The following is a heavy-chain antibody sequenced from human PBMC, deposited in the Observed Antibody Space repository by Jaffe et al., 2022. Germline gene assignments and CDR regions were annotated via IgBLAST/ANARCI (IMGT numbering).Heavy chain of an antibody. CDR3: ARSKLYYPHFDY. J-gene: IGHJ4*02. CDR2: ISSSSSYI. CDR1: GFTFSSYS. V-gene: IGHV3-21*01. Sequence: EVQLVESGGGLVKPGGSLRLSCAASGFTFSSYSMNWVRQAPGKGLEWVSSISSSSSYIYYADSVKGRFTISRDNAKNSLYLQMNSLRAEDTAVYYCARSKLYYPHFDYWGQGTLVTVSS. D-gene: IGHD3-3*01.